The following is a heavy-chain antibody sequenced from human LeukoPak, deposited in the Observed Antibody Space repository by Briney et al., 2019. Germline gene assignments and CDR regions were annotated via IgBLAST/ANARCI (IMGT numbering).Heavy chain of an antibody. V-gene: IGHV3-9*01. CDR2: ISWNSGTI. D-gene: IGHD3-10*01. CDR1: GFTFDDYA. Sequence: PGGSLRLSCAASGFTFDDYAMHWVRQAPGKGLEWVSGISWNSGTIDYADSVKGRFTISRDNAKNSLYLQMNSLRAEDTALYYCAKDNYYASGSYGAFDIWGQGTMVTVSS. CDR3: AKDNYYASGSYGAFDI. J-gene: IGHJ3*02.